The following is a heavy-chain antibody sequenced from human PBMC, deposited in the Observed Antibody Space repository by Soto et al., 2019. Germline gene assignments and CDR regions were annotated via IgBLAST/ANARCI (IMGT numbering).Heavy chain of an antibody. J-gene: IGHJ6*02. CDR1: GFTVTAHY. CDR3: ARSDPAYAYGLNV. D-gene: IGHD3-10*01. CDR2: IYSGGGK. Sequence: GGSLRLSCAASGFTVTAHYVAWVRQAPGRGLEWVSLIYSGGGKYYADSVKGRFTISRDTSEKTFYLQMNSLRSEDTAVYYCARSDPAYAYGLNVWGQRTTVTVSS. V-gene: IGHV3-53*01.